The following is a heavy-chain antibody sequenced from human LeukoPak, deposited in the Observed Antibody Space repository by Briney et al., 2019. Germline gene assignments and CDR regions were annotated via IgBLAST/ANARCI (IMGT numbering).Heavy chain of an antibody. Sequence: SETLSLTCTVSGGSISGSTYYWGWVRQPPGKGLEWIGKIFYSGNTYYSPSLQSRVTMSADTSKNQFSLRLSSVTAADTAIFYCARCSSGSCYYWGQGTLVTVSS. D-gene: IGHD2-15*01. J-gene: IGHJ4*02. V-gene: IGHV4-39*01. CDR3: ARCSSGSCYY. CDR1: GGSISGSTYY. CDR2: IFYSGNT.